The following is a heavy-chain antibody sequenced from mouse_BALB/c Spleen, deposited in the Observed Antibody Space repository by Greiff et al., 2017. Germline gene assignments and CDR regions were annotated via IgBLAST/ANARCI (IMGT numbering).Heavy chain of an antibody. CDR2: ISYSGST. D-gene: IGHD2-2*01. J-gene: IGHJ4*01. CDR3: ARFYYGYDAYYAMDY. Sequence: EVKLMESGPGLVKPSQSLSLTCTVTGYSITSDYAWNWIRQFPGNKLEWMGYISYSGSTSYNPSLKSRISITRDTSKNQFFLQLNSVTTEDTATYYCARFYYGYDAYYAMDYWGQGTSVTVSS. CDR1: GYSITSDYA. V-gene: IGHV3-2*02.